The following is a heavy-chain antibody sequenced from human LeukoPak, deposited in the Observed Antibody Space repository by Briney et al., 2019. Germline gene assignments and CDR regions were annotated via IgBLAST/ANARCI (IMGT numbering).Heavy chain of an antibody. D-gene: IGHD3-22*01. J-gene: IGHJ4*02. V-gene: IGHV3-21*01. Sequence: PGGSLRLSCAASGFTFSSYSMNWVRQAPGKGLEWVSSISSSSSYIYYADSVKGRFTISRDNAKNSLYLQMNSLRAEDTAVYYCARDGYYYDSSGYYYGYWGQGTLVTVPS. CDR1: GFTFSSYS. CDR3: ARDGYYYDSSGYYYGY. CDR2: ISSSSSYI.